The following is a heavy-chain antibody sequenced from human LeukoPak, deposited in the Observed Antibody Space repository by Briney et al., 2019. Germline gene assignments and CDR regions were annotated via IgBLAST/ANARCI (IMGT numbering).Heavy chain of an antibody. CDR2: ITSREGNT. D-gene: IGHD3-22*01. CDR1: GFTFSIYA. V-gene: IGHV3-23*01. J-gene: IGHJ4*02. Sequence: GGSLRLSCAASGFTFSIYAMSWVRQTPGKGVEWVSSITSREGNTYYADSVKGRFTISRDNSENTLYLQMNSLRAEDSALYYCARDRPNYYGSDGHYYRRDGDYWGQGTLVTVSS. CDR3: ARDRPNYYGSDGHYYRRDGDY.